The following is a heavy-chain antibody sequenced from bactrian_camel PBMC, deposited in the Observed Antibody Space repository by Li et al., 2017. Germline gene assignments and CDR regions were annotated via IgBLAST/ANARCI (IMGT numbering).Heavy chain of an antibody. CDR3: AAARRPSCGDWHTTGFSY. J-gene: IGHJ6*01. Sequence: QVQLVESGGGAVQAGGSLMLSCAASGFSLSRVCMGWFRQAPGKEREGVATIDSDGIERYIDSVKGRFTISKDNAENTLSLQMNRLKVEDSAMYYCAAARRPSCGDWHTTGFSYFGQGTQVTVS. V-gene: IGHV3S6*01. D-gene: IGHD1*01. CDR2: IDSDGIER. CDR1: GFSLSRVC.